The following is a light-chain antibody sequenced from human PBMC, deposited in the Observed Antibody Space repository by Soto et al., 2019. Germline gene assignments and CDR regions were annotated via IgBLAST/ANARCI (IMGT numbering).Light chain of an antibody. Sequence: ETVMTQFPATLAVSPGERATLSCRASQSVRSNLAWYQQRPGQAPRLLIYGASTRATGIPVRFSGSGSGTEFTLTISSLQSEDFAVYFCQQYNRWPPNYTFGQGTKVDIK. V-gene: IGKV3-15*01. CDR1: QSVRSN. CDR2: GAS. J-gene: IGKJ2*01. CDR3: QQYNRWPPNYT.